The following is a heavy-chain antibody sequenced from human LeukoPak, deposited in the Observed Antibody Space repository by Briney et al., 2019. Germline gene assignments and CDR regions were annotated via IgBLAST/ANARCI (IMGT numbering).Heavy chain of an antibody. V-gene: IGHV3-30*02. D-gene: IGHD1-20*01. CDR2: IRYDGSNK. J-gene: IGHJ4*02. CDR1: GFTFSSYG. Sequence: GGSLRLSCAASGFTFSSYGMHWVRQAPGKGLEWVAFIRYDGSNKYYADSVKGRFTISRDNSKNTLYLQMNSLRAEDTAVYYCAKDLRITNDNWYFDYWGQGTLVTVSS. CDR3: AKDLRITNDNWYFDY.